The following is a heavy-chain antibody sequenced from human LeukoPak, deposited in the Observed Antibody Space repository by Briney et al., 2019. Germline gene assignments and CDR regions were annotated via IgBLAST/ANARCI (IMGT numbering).Heavy chain of an antibody. CDR3: AREASDLGYGDDELDDY. D-gene: IGHD4-17*01. V-gene: IGHV6-1*01. J-gene: IGHJ4*02. Sequence: SQTLSLTCAISGDSVSSNSAAWNWIRQSPSRGLEWLGRTYYRSKWYNDYAVSVKSRITINPDTSKNQFSLQLNSVTPEDTAVYYCAREASDLGYGDDELDDYWGQGTLVTVSS. CDR1: GDSVSSNSAA. CDR2: TYYRSKWYN.